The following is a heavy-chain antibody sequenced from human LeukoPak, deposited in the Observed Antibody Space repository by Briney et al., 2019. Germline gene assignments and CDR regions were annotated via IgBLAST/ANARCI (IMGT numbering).Heavy chain of an antibody. D-gene: IGHD2-15*01. V-gene: IGHV4-4*07. Sequence: PSATLSLTCTVSGASINTYFWSWIRQPAGKRLEWIGRFYASGTAYYYPSLRSRVSLSIDTSKNQLSLNLSSVTAADTALYYCAKTHCGGGSCDKFDSWGQGILVTVSS. J-gene: IGHJ5*01. CDR2: FYASGTA. CDR1: GASINTYF. CDR3: AKTHCGGGSCDKFDS.